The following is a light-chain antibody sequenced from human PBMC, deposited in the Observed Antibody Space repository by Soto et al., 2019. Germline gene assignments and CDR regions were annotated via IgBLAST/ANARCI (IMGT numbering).Light chain of an antibody. V-gene: IGKV1-33*01. CDR2: DAS. CDR3: QQYDNLPYT. J-gene: IGKJ2*01. Sequence: DIQMTQSPSSLSASVGDRVTITCQASQDISNYLNWYQQKPGKAPKLLIYDASLLDTGVPSRFSGSGSGTDFTFAISSLQPEDIATYYCQQYDNLPYTFGPGTKLEIK. CDR1: QDISNY.